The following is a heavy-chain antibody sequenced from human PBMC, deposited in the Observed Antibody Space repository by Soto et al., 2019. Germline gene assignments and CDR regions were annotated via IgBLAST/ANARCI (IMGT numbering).Heavy chain of an antibody. D-gene: IGHD2-15*01. Sequence: QVQLQQWGAGPLKPSETLSLTCAVYGGSFSGYYWSWIRQPPGKGLEWIGEINHRGSTNYNPSLKSRVPISVATSKNQFSLKLSSVTAADTAVYYCARARRGYCSGGSCYSRLFIGTYYFDYWGQGTLVTVSS. CDR2: INHRGST. CDR3: ARARRGYCSGGSCYSRLFIGTYYFDY. J-gene: IGHJ4*02. V-gene: IGHV4-34*01. CDR1: GGSFSGYY.